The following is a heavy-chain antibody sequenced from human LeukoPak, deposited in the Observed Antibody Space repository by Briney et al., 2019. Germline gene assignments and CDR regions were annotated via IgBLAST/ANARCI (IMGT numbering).Heavy chain of an antibody. CDR1: GFTFSSYG. Sequence: GRSLRLSCAASGFTFSSYGMHWVRQAPGKGLEWVAVIWYDGSNKYYADSVKGRFTISRDNSKNTLYLQMNSLRAEDTAVYYCAKDYDAGSGWAFFDYWGLGTLVTVSS. CDR2: IWYDGSNK. D-gene: IGHD6-19*01. J-gene: IGHJ4*02. CDR3: AKDYDAGSGWAFFDY. V-gene: IGHV3-33*06.